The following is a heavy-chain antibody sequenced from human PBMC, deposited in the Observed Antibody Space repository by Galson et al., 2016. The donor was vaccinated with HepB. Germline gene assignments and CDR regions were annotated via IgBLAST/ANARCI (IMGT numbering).Heavy chain of an antibody. CDR3: ARDYFCVGASCRGERGRFDY. CDR1: GFTFSSYW. V-gene: IGHV3-74*01. J-gene: IGHJ4*02. Sequence: SLRLSCAASGFTFSSYWMHWVRQAPGKGLVWVSRINSDGSSTSYADSVKGRFTISRDNAKNSLFLQMSSLRAEDTAMYYYARDYFCVGASCRGERGRFDYWGQGALVTVSS. D-gene: IGHD2-21*01. CDR2: INSDGSST.